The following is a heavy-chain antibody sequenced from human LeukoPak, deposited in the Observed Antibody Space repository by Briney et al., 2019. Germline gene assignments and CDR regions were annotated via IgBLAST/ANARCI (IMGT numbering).Heavy chain of an antibody. Sequence: GGSLRLSCAASGFTFSSYALSWVRQAPGKGVEWVSALSGSGGSTYYADSVKGRFTISRDNSKNTLYLQMNSLRAEDTAVYYCAKGGYCSSTSCDGVYYYYNGMDVWGKGTTVTVSS. CDR1: GFTFSSYA. CDR2: LSGSGGST. V-gene: IGHV3-23*01. J-gene: IGHJ6*04. CDR3: AKGGYCSSTSCDGVYYYYNGMDV. D-gene: IGHD2-2*01.